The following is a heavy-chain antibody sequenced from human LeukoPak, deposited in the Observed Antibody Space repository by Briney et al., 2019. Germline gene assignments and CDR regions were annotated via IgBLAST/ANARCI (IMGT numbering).Heavy chain of an antibody. CDR2: INTDGSST. D-gene: IGHD6-13*01. CDR3: AKDHTSSPAGY. V-gene: IGHV3-74*01. Sequence: GGSLRLFCAASGFTFSSYWMHWVRQAPGKGLVWVSRINTDGSSTSYADSVKGRFTISRDNAKNTLFLQMNSLRAEDTAVYYCAKDHTSSPAGYWGQGTLVTVSS. CDR1: GFTFSSYW. J-gene: IGHJ4*02.